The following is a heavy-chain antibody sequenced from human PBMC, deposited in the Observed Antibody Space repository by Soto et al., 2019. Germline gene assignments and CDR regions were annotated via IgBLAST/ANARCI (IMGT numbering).Heavy chain of an antibody. CDR2: IYYSGST. D-gene: IGHD1-7*01. Sequence: PSVPLSVTCTVSGGSIISGGYYWSWIRQHPGKGLEWIGYIYYSGSTYYNPSLKSRVTISVDTSKNQFSLKLSSVTAADTAVYYCARVRELNAFDIWGQGTMVTVSS. CDR1: GGSIISGGYY. CDR3: ARVRELNAFDI. V-gene: IGHV4-31*03. J-gene: IGHJ3*02.